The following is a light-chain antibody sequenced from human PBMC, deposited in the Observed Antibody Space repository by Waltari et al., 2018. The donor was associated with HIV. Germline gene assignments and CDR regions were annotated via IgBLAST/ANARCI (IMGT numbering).Light chain of an antibody. V-gene: IGLV2-8*01. CDR2: GNK. CDR1: SSDVGAYNY. Sequence: QSALAQPPSASGSAGQSVTISCTGTSSDVGAYNYVSWYQQHPGKSPKLIIYGNKNRPSGVPDRFSASKSGSSASLIITGLQTEDEADYYCQSYDNSLTVVFGGGTKVTVL. CDR3: QSYDNSLTVV. J-gene: IGLJ2*01.